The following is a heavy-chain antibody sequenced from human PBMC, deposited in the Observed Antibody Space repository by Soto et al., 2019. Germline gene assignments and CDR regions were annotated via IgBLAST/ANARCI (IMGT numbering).Heavy chain of an antibody. CDR2: ISSSSSYI. D-gene: IGHD5-18*01. CDR3: VRDRGVDTATRGYYYGMDV. V-gene: IGHV3-21*01. Sequence: EVQLVESGGGLVKPGGSLRLSCAASGFTFSSYSMNWVRQAPGKGLEWVSSISSSSSYIYYADSVKGRFTISRDNAKNSLYLQMNSLRAEDTAVYYCVRDRGVDTATRGYYYGMDVWCQGTTVTVSS. J-gene: IGHJ6*02. CDR1: GFTFSSYS.